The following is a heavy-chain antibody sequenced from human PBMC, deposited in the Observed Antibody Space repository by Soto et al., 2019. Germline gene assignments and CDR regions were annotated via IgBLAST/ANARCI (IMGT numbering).Heavy chain of an antibody. Sequence: EVQLVESGGDLVQPGGSLRLSCVPSGLTFSNYWLSWVRQAPGKGLEWVANINQAGNKKYYVDSVKGRFTISRDNAKNSLYLQMNSLKAEDTAVYYCARDRGSGRYWGQGTLVTVSS. D-gene: IGHD2-8*02. CDR3: ARDRGSGRY. J-gene: IGHJ4*02. CDR2: INQAGNKK. CDR1: GLTFSNYW. V-gene: IGHV3-7*05.